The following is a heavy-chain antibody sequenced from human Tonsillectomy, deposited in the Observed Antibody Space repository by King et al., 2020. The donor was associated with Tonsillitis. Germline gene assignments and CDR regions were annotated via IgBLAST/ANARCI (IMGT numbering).Heavy chain of an antibody. J-gene: IGHJ4*02. V-gene: IGHV4-61*02. CDR3: AREIWGLDY. CDR1: GGSISSGSWY. D-gene: IGHD3-16*01. Sequence: VQLQESGPGLVKPSQTLSLTCTVSGGSISSGSWYWSWVRQPAGKGLEWIGRIYTSGNTNYNPSLKNRVTISVDTSKNQFSLKLRSVTAADTVVYYCAREIWGLDYWGQGALVTVSS. CDR2: IYTSGNT.